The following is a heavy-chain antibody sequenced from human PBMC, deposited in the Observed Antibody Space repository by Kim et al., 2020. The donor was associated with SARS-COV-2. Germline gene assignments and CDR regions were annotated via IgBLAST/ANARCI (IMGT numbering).Heavy chain of an antibody. CDR3: ARKAPTGWFDP. Sequence: TNYNPSLKSRVTISVDTSKNQFSLKLSSVTAADTAVYYCARKAPTGWFDPWGQGTLVTVSS. V-gene: IGHV4-4*09. CDR2: T. J-gene: IGHJ5*02. D-gene: IGHD3-9*01.